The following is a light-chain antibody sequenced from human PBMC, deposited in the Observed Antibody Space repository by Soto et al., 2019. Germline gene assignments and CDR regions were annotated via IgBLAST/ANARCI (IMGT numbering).Light chain of an antibody. CDR2: DAS. J-gene: IGKJ2*01. CDR3: QQYLSFPPYT. CDR1: QTISIY. Sequence: EIVLTQSPGTLSLSPGERATLSCRASQTISIYLAWYQHKPGQVPRLLIYDASTRATGIPDRFSGSGSGTDFTLTINRLEPEDFAVFYCQQYLSFPPYTFGQGTKLEIK. V-gene: IGKV3-20*01.